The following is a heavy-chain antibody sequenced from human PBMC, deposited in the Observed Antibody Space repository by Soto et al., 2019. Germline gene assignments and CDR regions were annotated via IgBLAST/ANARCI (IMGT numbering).Heavy chain of an antibody. D-gene: IGHD5-12*01. CDR2: IIPILGIA. CDR3: ARDSYGGYNWGDFDI. CDR1: GGTFSSYT. J-gene: IGHJ3*02. V-gene: IGHV1-69*08. Sequence: QVQLVQSGAEVKKPGSSVKVSCKASGGTFSSYTISWVRQAPGQGHEWMGRIIPILGIATYAQKFQGRVTITADKSTSTAYMELSSLISEDTAVYYCARDSYGGYNWGDFDIWGQGTMGTVSS.